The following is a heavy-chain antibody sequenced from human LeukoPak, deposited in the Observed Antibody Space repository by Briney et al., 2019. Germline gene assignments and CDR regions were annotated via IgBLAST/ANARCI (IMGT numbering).Heavy chain of an antibody. Sequence: ASVKLTCNASGYTFTNYGISWVREAPGQGLEWMGWISTYNGNTNYAQKLQDRVTMTRDTSTSTAYMELRSLRSDDTAVYYCARGKAAMVTYYYYSYMDVWGKGTTVTVSS. CDR3: ARGKAAMVTYYYYSYMDV. V-gene: IGHV1-18*01. D-gene: IGHD5-18*01. CDR1: GYTFTNYG. J-gene: IGHJ6*03. CDR2: ISTYNGNT.